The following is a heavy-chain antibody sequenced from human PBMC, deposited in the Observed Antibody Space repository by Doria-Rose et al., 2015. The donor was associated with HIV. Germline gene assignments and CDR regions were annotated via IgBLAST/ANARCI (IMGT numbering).Heavy chain of an antibody. V-gene: IGHV2-26*01. CDR2: IFSDDER. CDR3: ARIKSSRWYHKYYFDF. D-gene: IGHD6-13*01. Sequence: QITLKESGPALVKPTETLTLTCTVSGVSLSSPGMGVSWIRQPPGKALEWLANIFSDDERSYKTSLKSRLTISRSPSKSQVVLTMTDMNPVYTATYYCARIKSSRWYHKYYFDFWGEGTLVIASA. CDR1: GVSLSSPGMG. J-gene: IGHJ4*02.